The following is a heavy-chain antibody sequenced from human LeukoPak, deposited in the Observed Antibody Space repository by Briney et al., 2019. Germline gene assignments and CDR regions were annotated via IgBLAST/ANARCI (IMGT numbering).Heavy chain of an antibody. CDR1: GFTFSNYW. CDR3: ARVSSGSYFGYYYYYMDV. D-gene: IGHD1-26*01. Sequence: GGSLRLSCAASGFTFSNYWMHWVRQAPGKGLVWVSRINSDGSSTSYADSVKGRFTITRDNAKNTLYLQMNSLRAEDTAVYYCARVSSGSYFGYYYYYMDVWGKGTTVTVSS. V-gene: IGHV3-74*01. J-gene: IGHJ6*03. CDR2: INSDGSST.